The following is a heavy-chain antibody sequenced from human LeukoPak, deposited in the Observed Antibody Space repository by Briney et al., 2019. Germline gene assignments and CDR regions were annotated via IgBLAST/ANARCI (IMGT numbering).Heavy chain of an antibody. CDR3: ARVAEAAAFDS. J-gene: IGHJ4*02. V-gene: IGHV3-23*01. D-gene: IGHD6-13*01. CDR2: ISGSGGST. Sequence: GGSLRLSCAASGFTFSSYGMSWVRQAPGKGLQWVSSISGSGGSTYYADSVQGRFTISRDNSKNTLYLQMNSLKPEDTAVYYCARVAEAAAFDSWGQGTLVTVSS. CDR1: GFTFSSYG.